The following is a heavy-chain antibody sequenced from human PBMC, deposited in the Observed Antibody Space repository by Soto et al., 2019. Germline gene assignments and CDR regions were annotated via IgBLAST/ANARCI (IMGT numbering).Heavy chain of an antibody. D-gene: IGHD1-1*01. J-gene: IGHJ4*02. CDR2: IGGSGANT. Sequence: VRLSCAASGFTFNMYAMSWVRQAPGKGLEWVSGIGGSGANTYYADFVKGRFTISRDNSKNTLYLQMDSLRAEDTAIYYCARTITGYFWAGAYWGQGTLVTVSS. CDR1: GFTFNMYA. CDR3: ARTITGYFWAGAY. V-gene: IGHV3-23*01.